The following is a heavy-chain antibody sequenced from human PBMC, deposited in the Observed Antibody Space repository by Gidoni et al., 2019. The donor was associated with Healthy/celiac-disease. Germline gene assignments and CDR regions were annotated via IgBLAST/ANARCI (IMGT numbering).Heavy chain of an antibody. D-gene: IGHD3-22*01. CDR1: GFTFSSYA. CDR2: ISGSGGST. CDR3: AKVSTYYYDSSGYYPWMDV. J-gene: IGHJ6*02. V-gene: IGHV3-23*01. Sequence: EVQLLESGGGLVQPGGSLRLSWSASGFTFSSYAMAWVRQAPGKGLEWVSAISGSGGSTYYADSVKGRFTISRDNSKNTLYLQMNSLRAEDTAVYYCAKVSTYYYDSSGYYPWMDVWGQGTTVTVSS.